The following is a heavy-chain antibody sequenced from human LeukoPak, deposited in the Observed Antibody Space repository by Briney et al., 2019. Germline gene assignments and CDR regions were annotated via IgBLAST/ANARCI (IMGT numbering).Heavy chain of an antibody. CDR2: IKQDGSEK. J-gene: IGHJ4*02. V-gene: IGHV3-7*01. Sequence: GGSLRLSCSASGFTFTSYSMNWVRQAPGKGLEWVANIKQDGSEKYYVDSVKGRFTISRDNAKNSLYLQMNSLRAEDTAVYYCARVGVDYDFWSGYSYWGQGTLVTVSS. CDR1: GFTFTSYS. CDR3: ARVGVDYDFWSGYSY. D-gene: IGHD3-3*01.